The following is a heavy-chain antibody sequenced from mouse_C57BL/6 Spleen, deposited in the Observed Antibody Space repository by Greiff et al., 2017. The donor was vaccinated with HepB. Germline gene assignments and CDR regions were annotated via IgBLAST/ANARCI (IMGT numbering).Heavy chain of an antibody. CDR1: GFTFSSYA. D-gene: IGHD1-1*01. CDR3: ARDRLLRVGAMDY. Sequence: EVKLMESGGGLVKPGGSLKLSCAASGFTFSSYAMSWVRQTPEKRLEWVATISDGGSYTYYPDNVKGRFTISRDNAKNNLYLQMSHLKSEDTAMYYCARDRLLRVGAMDYWGQGTSVTVSS. V-gene: IGHV5-4*01. CDR2: ISDGGSYT. J-gene: IGHJ4*01.